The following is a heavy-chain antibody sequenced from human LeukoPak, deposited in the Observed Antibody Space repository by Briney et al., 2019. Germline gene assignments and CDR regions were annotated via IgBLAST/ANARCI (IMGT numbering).Heavy chain of an antibody. D-gene: IGHD5-18*01. J-gene: IGHJ6*02. CDR1: GFTFSTYG. V-gene: IGHV3-33*01. Sequence: GRSLRLSCAASGFTFSTYGMHWVRQAPGKGLEWVAVIWYDGSNKYYADSVKGQFTISRDNSKNTLYLQMNSLRAEDTAVYYCARDPRIRLWLRNYYYAMDVWGQGTTVTVSS. CDR2: IWYDGSNK. CDR3: ARDPRIRLWLRNYYYAMDV.